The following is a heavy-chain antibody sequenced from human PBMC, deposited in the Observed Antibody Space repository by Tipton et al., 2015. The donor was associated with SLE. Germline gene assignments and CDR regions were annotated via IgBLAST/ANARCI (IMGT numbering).Heavy chain of an antibody. D-gene: IGHD3-10*01. J-gene: IGHJ4*02. Sequence: TLSLTCAVYGGSFSGYYWSWIRQPPGKGLEWIGEINHSGSTNYNPSLKSRVTISVDTSKNQFSLKLSSVTAADTAVYYCATDNTPFYYGSETYYLYYCDYWGQGTLVTVSS. CDR2: INHSGST. CDR3: ATDNTPFYYGSETYYLYYCDY. CDR1: GGSFSGYY. V-gene: IGHV4-34*01.